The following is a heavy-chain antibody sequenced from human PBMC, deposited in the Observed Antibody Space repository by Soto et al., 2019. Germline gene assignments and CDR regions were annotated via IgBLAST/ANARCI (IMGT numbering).Heavy chain of an antibody. CDR2: ISGSDGKT. D-gene: IGHD3-3*01. V-gene: IGHV3-23*01. CDR3: AKWSYLDY. J-gene: IGHJ4*02. Sequence: WGSLRLSCTTSGFSFASFAMTWVRQAPGKGLEWVATISGSDGKTYYADSVKGRFSISRDTSRNTLYLQMNSLRADDTAIYYCAKWSYLDYWGQGTRVNVSS. CDR1: GFSFASFA.